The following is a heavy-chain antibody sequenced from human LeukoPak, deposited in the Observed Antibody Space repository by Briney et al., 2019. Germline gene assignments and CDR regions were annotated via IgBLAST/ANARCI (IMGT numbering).Heavy chain of an antibody. CDR1: GFTFSTYW. J-gene: IGHJ4*02. CDR3: ARGDDFSGDY. CDR2: IHQDGNEK. V-gene: IGHV3-7*04. Sequence: GGSLRLCCAASGFTFSTYWMSWVRQAPGKGLEWVANIHQDGNEKYYVDAVKGRFTISRDNAKNSLYLQMNSLRVEDTAVYYCARGDDFSGDYWGQATLVTVSS. D-gene: IGHD1-1*01.